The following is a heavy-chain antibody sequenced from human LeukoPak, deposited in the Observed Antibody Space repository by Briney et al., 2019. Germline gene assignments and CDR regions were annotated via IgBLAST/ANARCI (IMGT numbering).Heavy chain of an antibody. CDR3: AGTSIAASPFDY. CDR1: GGTFTSYA. CDR2: IIPIFGTA. D-gene: IGHD6-6*01. Sequence: SVTVSFKASGGTFTSYAISWVRQAPGQGLEWMGRIIPIFGTANYAQKFQGRVTITTDESTSTAYMELSSQRSEDTAVYYCAGTSIAASPFDYWGQGTLVTVSS. J-gene: IGHJ4*02. V-gene: IGHV1-69*05.